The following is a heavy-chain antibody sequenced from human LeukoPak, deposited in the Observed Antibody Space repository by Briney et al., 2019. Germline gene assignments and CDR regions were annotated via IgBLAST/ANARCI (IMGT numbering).Heavy chain of an antibody. Sequence: GGSLRLSCAASGFTFSSYWMHWVRQAPGKGLMWVSRINSDGSSTSYADSVKGRFTISRDNAKNTLYLQMNRLRAEDTAVYYCARVGSYGCPSDYWGQGTLVTVSS. J-gene: IGHJ4*02. D-gene: IGHD3-16*01. CDR1: GFTFSSYW. CDR3: ARVGSYGCPSDY. CDR2: INSDGSST. V-gene: IGHV3-74*01.